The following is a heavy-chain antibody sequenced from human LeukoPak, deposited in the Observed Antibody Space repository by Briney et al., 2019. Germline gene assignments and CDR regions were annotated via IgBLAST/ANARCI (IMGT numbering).Heavy chain of an antibody. D-gene: IGHD3-3*01. V-gene: IGHV4-31*03. CDR2: IYYSGST. Sequence: SETLSLTCTVSGGSISSSSYYWGWIRQHPGKGLEWIGYIYYSGSTYYNPSLKSRVTISVDTSKNQFSLKLSSVTAADTAVYYCALRRDFWSGYSGDYYYYGMDVWGQGTTVTVSS. CDR3: ALRRDFWSGYSGDYYYYGMDV. CDR1: GGSISSSSYY. J-gene: IGHJ6*02.